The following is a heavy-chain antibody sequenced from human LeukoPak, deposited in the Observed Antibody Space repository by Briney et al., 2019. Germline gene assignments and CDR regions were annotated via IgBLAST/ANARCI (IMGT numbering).Heavy chain of an antibody. CDR3: ARDPDGYYDY. D-gene: IGHD2-2*03. Sequence: GGSLRLSCAASGFTFRSHVMHWVRQAPGKGLEWVAVISYDGGSRYYAESVKGRFTISRDNSKDTLFPQMNSLRPDDTAVYYCARDPDGYYDYWGQGTLVIVSS. J-gene: IGHJ4*02. V-gene: IGHV3-30*04. CDR1: GFTFRSHV. CDR2: ISYDGGSR.